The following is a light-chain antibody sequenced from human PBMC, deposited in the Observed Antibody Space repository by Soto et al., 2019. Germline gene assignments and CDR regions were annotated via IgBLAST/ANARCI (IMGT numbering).Light chain of an antibody. V-gene: IGKV1-39*01. Sequence: DIQMTQSPSSLSASVGDRVTITCRASQSISTYLHWYQQKPGKAPNLLIYAASTLQSGVPSRFSGSGSGTEFTLSISSLQPDDFGTYYCQEYNAYSMTFGQGTRLEIK. CDR3: QEYNAYSMT. J-gene: IGKJ5*01. CDR2: AAS. CDR1: QSISTY.